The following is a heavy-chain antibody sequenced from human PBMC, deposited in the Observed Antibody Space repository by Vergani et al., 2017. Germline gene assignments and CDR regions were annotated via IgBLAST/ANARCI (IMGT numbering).Heavy chain of an antibody. CDR1: GFTFSSYS. J-gene: IGHJ4*02. CDR3: ARDSGYDFGYFDY. D-gene: IGHD5-12*01. Sequence: EVQLVESGGGLVKPGGSLRLSCAASGFTFSSYSMNWVRQAPGKGLEWVSSISSSSSYIYYADSVKGRFTISRDNAKNSLYLQMNSLRAEDTAVYYCARDSGYDFGYFDYWGQGTLVTVSS. CDR2: ISSSSSYI. V-gene: IGHV3-21*01.